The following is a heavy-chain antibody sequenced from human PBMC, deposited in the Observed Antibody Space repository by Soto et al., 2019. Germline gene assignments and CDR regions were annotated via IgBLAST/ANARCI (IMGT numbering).Heavy chain of an antibody. CDR3: AGEVGGTGLHF. D-gene: IGHD3-9*01. CDR1: GGTFKNYG. CDR2: IIPMFGTA. J-gene: IGHJ4*02. Sequence: QVQLVQSGAEVKKPGSSVKFSCRTSGGTFKNYGFSWVRQAPGQGLEWMGGIIPMFGTANYGQIFQGRLTITADESTSTAYMELSSLKSEDTAVYYCAGEVGGTGLHFWGQGTLVIVSS. V-gene: IGHV1-69*12.